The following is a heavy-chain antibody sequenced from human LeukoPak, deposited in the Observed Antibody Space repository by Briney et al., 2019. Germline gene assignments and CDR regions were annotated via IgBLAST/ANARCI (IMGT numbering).Heavy chain of an antibody. CDR2: ISSSSGTI. D-gene: IGHD5-18*01. CDR3: ARGLGGYSSPADY. V-gene: IGHV3-48*01. J-gene: IGHJ4*02. CDR1: GFTFSSHS. Sequence: GGSLRLSCAASGFTFSSHSMNWVRQAPGKGLEWVSYISSSSGTIYYADSVKGRFTSSRDNAKNSLYLQMNSLRAEDTAVYYCARGLGGYSSPADYWGQGTLVTVSS.